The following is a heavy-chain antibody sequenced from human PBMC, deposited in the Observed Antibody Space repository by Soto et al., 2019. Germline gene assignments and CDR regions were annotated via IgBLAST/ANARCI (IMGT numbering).Heavy chain of an antibody. CDR2: INHSGST. CDR1: GGSFSGYY. V-gene: IGHV4-34*01. CDR3: ARGRGVVVPAATRGYYFDY. Sequence: QVQLQQWGAGLLKHSETLSLTCAVYGGSFSGYYWSWIRQPPGKGLEWIGEINHSGSTNYNPSLKSRVTISVDTSKNQFSLKLRSVTAADTAVYYCARGRGVVVPAATRGYYFDYWGQGTLVTVSS. J-gene: IGHJ4*02. D-gene: IGHD2-2*01.